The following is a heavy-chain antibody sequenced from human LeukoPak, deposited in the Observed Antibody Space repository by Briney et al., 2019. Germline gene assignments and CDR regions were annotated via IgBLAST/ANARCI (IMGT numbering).Heavy chain of an antibody. CDR1: GFTFSTFA. CDR3: AKELSIYYYGSGPFDY. V-gene: IGHV3-23*01. J-gene: IGHJ4*02. CDR2: IFPSGGEI. Sequence: GSLRLSCAASGFTFSTFAMIWVRQPPGKGLEWVSSIFPSGGEIHYADSVRGRFTISRDNSKNTLYLQMNSLRAEDTAVYYCAKELSIYYYGSGPFDYWGQGTLVTVSS. D-gene: IGHD3-10*01.